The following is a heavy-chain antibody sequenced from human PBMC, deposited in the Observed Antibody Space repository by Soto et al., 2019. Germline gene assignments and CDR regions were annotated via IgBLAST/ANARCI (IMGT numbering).Heavy chain of an antibody. CDR1: GYTFTSYD. V-gene: IGHV1-8*01. D-gene: IGHD1-1*01. Sequence: QVQLVQSGAKVRKPGASVKVSCEASGYTFTSYDIYWVRQATGQGLEWMGWMNPNTGNSAYAQKFQGRVTVTSDTSINTVHMELSSLRSEDTAVYYCARRAETNGWNGFGADKYYFDFWGQGTLVTVSS. CDR2: MNPNTGNS. CDR3: ARRAETNGWNGFGADKYYFDF. J-gene: IGHJ4*02.